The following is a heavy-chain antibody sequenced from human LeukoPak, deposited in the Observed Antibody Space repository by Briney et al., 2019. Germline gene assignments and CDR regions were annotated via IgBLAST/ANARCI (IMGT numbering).Heavy chain of an antibody. D-gene: IGHD2-15*01. CDR3: ARSLVVAPGYYYGMDV. J-gene: IGHJ6*02. CDR1: GYTFTSYD. CDR2: MNPNSGNT. Sequence: ASVKVSCKASGYTFTSYDINWVRQATGLGLEWMGWMNPNSGNTGYAQKFQGRVTMTRNTSISTAYMELSSLRSEDTAVYYCARSLVVAPGYYYGMDVWGQGTTVTVSS. V-gene: IGHV1-8*01.